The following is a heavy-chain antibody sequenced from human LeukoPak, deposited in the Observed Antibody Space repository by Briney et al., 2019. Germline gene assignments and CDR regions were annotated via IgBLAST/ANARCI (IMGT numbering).Heavy chain of an antibody. CDR2: ISSSSSYT. V-gene: IGHV3-11*06. CDR3: ARVITGTTKENWFDP. Sequence: PGGSLRLSCAASGFTFSDYYMSWIRQAPGKGLEWVSYISSSSSYTNYADSVKGRFTISRDNAKNSLYLQMNSLRAEDTAVYYCARVITGTTKENWFDPWGQGTLVTVSS. D-gene: IGHD1-7*01. J-gene: IGHJ5*02. CDR1: GFTFSDYY.